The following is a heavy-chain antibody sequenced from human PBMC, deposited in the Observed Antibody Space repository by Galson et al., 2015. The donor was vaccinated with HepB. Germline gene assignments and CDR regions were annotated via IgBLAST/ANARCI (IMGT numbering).Heavy chain of an antibody. J-gene: IGHJ4*02. V-gene: IGHV3-53*01. D-gene: IGHD4-17*01. CDR2: IYSGGST. Sequence: SLRLSCAASGFTVSSNYMSWVRQAPGKGLEWVSVIYSGGSTYYADSVKGRFTISRDNSKNTLYLQMNSLRAEDTAVYYCARDGDDYGDSYFDYWGQGTLVTVSS. CDR1: GFTVSSNY. CDR3: ARDGDDYGDSYFDY.